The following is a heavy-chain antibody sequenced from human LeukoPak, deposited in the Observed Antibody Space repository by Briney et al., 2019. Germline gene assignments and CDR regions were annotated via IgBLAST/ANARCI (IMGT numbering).Heavy chain of an antibody. CDR3: ARGSSGWFYLLDY. CDR2: IDSDVSST. CDR1: GFTFSINW. J-gene: IGHJ4*02. V-gene: IGHV3-74*01. Sequence: PGGSLRLSCAASGFTFSINWMHWVRQAPGKGLVWISRIDSDVSSTSYADSVKGRFTISRDNAKNTLYLQMNSLRAEDTAVYYCARGSSGWFYLLDYWGQGTLVTVSS. D-gene: IGHD6-19*01.